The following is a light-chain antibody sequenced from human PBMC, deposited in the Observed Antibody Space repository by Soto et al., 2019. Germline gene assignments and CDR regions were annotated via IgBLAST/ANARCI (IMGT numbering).Light chain of an antibody. V-gene: IGKV3-20*01. J-gene: IGKJ1*01. Sequence: EIVLTQSPGTLSLSPGERATLSCRASQSVSNNYLAWYQQKPGQAPRPLLHGASNRATGIPDRFSGSGSGTDFTLTISRLEPEDFAVYYCQQYGSSGTFGQGTKVDIK. CDR3: QQYGSSGT. CDR1: QSVSNNY. CDR2: GAS.